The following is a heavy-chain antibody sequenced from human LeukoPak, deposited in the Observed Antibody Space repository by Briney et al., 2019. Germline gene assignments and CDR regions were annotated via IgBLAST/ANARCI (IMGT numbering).Heavy chain of an antibody. CDR3: ARAGYSGSDFSV. CDR1: GDSISSYY. CDR2: IYYSGST. Sequence: SETLSLTCTVSGDSISSYYWSWIRQPPGKGLEWIGYIYYSGSTNYNPSLKSRVTISVDTSKNQFSLKLSSVAATDTAVYYCARAGYSGSDFSVWGKGSTVTVSS. V-gene: IGHV4-59*01. J-gene: IGHJ6*04. D-gene: IGHD5-12*01.